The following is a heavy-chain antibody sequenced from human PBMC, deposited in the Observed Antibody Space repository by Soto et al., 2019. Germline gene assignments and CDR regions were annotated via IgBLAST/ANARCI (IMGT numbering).Heavy chain of an antibody. J-gene: IGHJ4*02. D-gene: IGHD2-8*02. Sequence: QVQLEQSGAEVRKPGASVKVSCTASCYTFTTFYMHCVRQSPGQGLAWMGIISPNSGATTYAQKFQGRVTVTRDTSTSTVYMELSSLSSEDTAVYYCARALLVTTPYFDSLGQGTLLTVSS. CDR1: CYTFTTFY. CDR3: ARALLVTTPYFDS. V-gene: IGHV1-46*01. CDR2: ISPNSGAT.